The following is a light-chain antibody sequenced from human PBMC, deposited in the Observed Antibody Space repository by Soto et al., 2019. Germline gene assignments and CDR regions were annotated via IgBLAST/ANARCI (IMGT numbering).Light chain of an antibody. J-gene: IGKJ1*01. CDR3: QQRSNWWT. V-gene: IGKV3-11*01. CDR1: QSVIIY. CDR2: DAS. Sequence: EIVLTQSPATLSLSPGERATLSCRASQSVIIYLVWYQQKPGQAPRLLIYDASNRATGIPARFSGSGSGTDFTLTISSLEPEDFAVYYCQQRSNWWTFGQGTKVDIK.